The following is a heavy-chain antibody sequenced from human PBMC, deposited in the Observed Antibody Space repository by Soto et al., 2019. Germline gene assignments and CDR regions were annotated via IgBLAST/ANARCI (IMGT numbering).Heavy chain of an antibody. CDR2: IFHSGST. Sequence: PSETLSLTSAVSGASISSSQRWSLVRQSPDKGLEWIGEIFHSGSTNYNPSLKSRLTMSVDKSKNQFYLKLTSVTAADTGLYYCVTARDGYNSRYDYWGRGTRVT. CDR1: GASISSSQR. V-gene: IGHV4-4*02. D-gene: IGHD5-12*01. CDR3: VTARDGYNSRYDY. J-gene: IGHJ4*02.